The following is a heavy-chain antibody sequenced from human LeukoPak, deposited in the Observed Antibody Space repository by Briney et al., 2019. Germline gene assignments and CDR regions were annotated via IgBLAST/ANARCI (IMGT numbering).Heavy chain of an antibody. J-gene: IGHJ5*02. CDR1: GGSISSSSYY. Sequence: SETLSLTCTVSGGSISSSSYYWGWIRQPPGKGLEWIGSIYYSGSTYYNPSLKSRVTISVDTSKNQFSLKLSSVTAADTAVYYCARTTTVTTVRWFDPWGQGTLVTVSS. CDR3: ARTTTVTTVRWFDP. V-gene: IGHV4-39*01. D-gene: IGHD4-17*01. CDR2: IYYSGST.